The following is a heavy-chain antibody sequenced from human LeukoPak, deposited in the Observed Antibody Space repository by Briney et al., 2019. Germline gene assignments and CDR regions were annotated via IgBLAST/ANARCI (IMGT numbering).Heavy chain of an antibody. CDR3: AKSPRASYYYGMDV. J-gene: IGHJ6*02. CDR2: ISYDGSNK. V-gene: IGHV3-30*18. CDR1: GFTFSSYG. Sequence: PGGSLRLSCAASGFTFSSYGMHWVRQAPGKGLEWVAVISYDGSNKYYADSVKGRFTISRDNSKNTLYLQMNSLRAEDTAVYYCAKSPRASYYYGMDVWGQGTTVTVCS.